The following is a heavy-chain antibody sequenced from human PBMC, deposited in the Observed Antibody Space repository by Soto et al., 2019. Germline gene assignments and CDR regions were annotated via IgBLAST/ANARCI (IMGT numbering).Heavy chain of an antibody. J-gene: IGHJ3*02. CDR3: AKIRLYSSSWYGLAFDI. Sequence: SLRLSCAASGFTFSSYAMSWVRQAPGKGLEWVSAISGSGGSTYYADSVKGRFTISRDNSKNTLYLQMNSLRAEDTAVYYCAKIRLYSSSWYGLAFDIWGQGTMVTVSS. CDR2: ISGSGGST. V-gene: IGHV3-23*01. CDR1: GFTFSSYA. D-gene: IGHD6-13*01.